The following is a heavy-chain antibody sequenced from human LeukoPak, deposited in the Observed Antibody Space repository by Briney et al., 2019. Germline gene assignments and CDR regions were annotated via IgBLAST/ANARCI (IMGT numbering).Heavy chain of an antibody. CDR1: GGSISSHY. V-gene: IGHV4-59*11. J-gene: IGHJ4*02. Sequence: PSETLSLTCTVSGGSISSHYWSWIRQPPGKGLEWIGYIYYSGSTNYNPSLKSRVTISVDTSKNQFSLKLSSVTAADTAVYYCARRSLRYFDWSPYYFDYWGQGTLVTVSS. D-gene: IGHD3-9*01. CDR3: ARRSLRYFDWSPYYFDY. CDR2: IYYSGST.